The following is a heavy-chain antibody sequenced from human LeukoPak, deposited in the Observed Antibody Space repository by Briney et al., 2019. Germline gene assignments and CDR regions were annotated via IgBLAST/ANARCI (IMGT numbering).Heavy chain of an antibody. V-gene: IGHV1-24*01. D-gene: IGHD5-18*01. CDR1: GYTLTKLT. CDR3: ATGPDTAMVNDWFDP. J-gene: IGHJ5*02. Sequence: WASVKVSCKVSGYTLTKLTMHWVRQAPGKGLEWVGGFDPEDGETIYAQKFQGRVTMTEDTTTDTAYMELSSLRSEDTAVYYCATGPDTAMVNDWFDPWGQGTLVTVSS. CDR2: FDPEDGET.